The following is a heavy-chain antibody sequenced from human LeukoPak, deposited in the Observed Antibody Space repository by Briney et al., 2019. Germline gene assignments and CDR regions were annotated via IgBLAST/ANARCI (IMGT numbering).Heavy chain of an antibody. CDR3: ASGSSSGLLGWFDP. V-gene: IGHV4-39*01. CDR2: IYDSGST. Sequence: SETLSLTCTVSGGSISSSNYYWGWIRQAPGKGLEWIGSIYDSGSTYYNPSLKSRVTIYVDTIKNQFSLKLNSVTAADTAMYYCASGSSSGLLGWFDPWGQGTLVTVSS. D-gene: IGHD6-13*01. J-gene: IGHJ5*02. CDR1: GGSISSSNYY.